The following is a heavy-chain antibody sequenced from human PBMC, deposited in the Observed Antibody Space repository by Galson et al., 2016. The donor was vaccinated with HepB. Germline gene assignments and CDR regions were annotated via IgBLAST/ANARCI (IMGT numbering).Heavy chain of an antibody. D-gene: IGHD2-15*01. CDR3: ARDSWWLCY. CDR2: ISSSGTTT. J-gene: IGHJ4*02. CDR1: GFTFSSYD. Sequence: SLRLSCAASGFTFSSYDMNWVRQAPGKGLEWVSYISSSGTTTIYADSVKGRFTVSRDNAKNSLYLQMSSLRDEDTAVYYCARDSWWLCYWGQGALVTVSS. V-gene: IGHV3-48*02.